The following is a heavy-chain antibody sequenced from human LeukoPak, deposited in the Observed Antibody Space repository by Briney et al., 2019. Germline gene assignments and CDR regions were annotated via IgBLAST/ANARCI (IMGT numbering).Heavy chain of an antibody. J-gene: IGHJ4*02. D-gene: IGHD3-22*01. CDR1: GYTFTGYY. CDR3: AGEVASDSSGYYYHY. V-gene: IGHV1-2*02. Sequence: ASVKVSCKASGYTFTGYYMHWVRQAPGQGLEWMGWINPNSGGTNYAQKFQGRVTMTRDTSISTAYMELSRLRSDDTAVYYCAGEVASDSSGYYYHYWGQGTLVTVSS. CDR2: INPNSGGT.